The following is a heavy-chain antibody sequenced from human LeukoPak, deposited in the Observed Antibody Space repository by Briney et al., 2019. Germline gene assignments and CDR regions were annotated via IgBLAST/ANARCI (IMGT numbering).Heavy chain of an antibody. CDR2: IKSKTDGGTT. Sequence: GGSLRLSCAASGFTFSNAWMSWVRQAPGKGLEWVGRIKSKTDGGTTDYAAPVKGRFTISRDDSKNTLYLQMNSLKTEDTAVYYCAAEYYSSSVDYGGQGSLVTVSS. J-gene: IGHJ4*02. V-gene: IGHV3-15*01. CDR3: AAEYYSSSVDY. D-gene: IGHD6-6*01. CDR1: GFTFSNAW.